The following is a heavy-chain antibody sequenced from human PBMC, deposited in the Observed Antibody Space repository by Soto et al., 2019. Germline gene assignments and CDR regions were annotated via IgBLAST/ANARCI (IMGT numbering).Heavy chain of an antibody. D-gene: IGHD3-10*01. CDR1: GGSFSGYY. V-gene: IGHV4-34*01. Sequence: SETLSLTCAVYGGSFSGYYWSWIRQPPWKGLEWIGEINHSGSTNYNPSLKSRVTISVDTSKNQFSLKLSSVTAADTAVYYCARERGTMVRGVPRWFDPWGQGTLVTVSS. J-gene: IGHJ5*02. CDR2: INHSGST. CDR3: ARERGTMVRGVPRWFDP.